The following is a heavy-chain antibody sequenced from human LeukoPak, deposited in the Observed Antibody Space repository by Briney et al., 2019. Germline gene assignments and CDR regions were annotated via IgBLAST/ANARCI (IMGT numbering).Heavy chain of an antibody. CDR3: ARVRGAYYGSGSYYNEMLRSDYYYYMDV. V-gene: IGHV1-69*05. Sequence: GASVKVSCKASGGTFSSYAISWVRQAPGQGLEWMGGIIPIFGTANYAQKFQGRVTITTDESTSTAYMELSSLRSEDTAVYYCARVRGAYYGSGSYYNEMLRSDYYYYMDVRGKGTTVTVSS. CDR2: IIPIFGTA. CDR1: GGTFSSYA. J-gene: IGHJ6*03. D-gene: IGHD3-10*01.